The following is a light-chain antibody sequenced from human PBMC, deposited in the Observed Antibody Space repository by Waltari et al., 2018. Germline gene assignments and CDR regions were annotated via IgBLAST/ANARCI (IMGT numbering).Light chain of an antibody. J-gene: IGLJ1*01. V-gene: IGLV3-1*01. CDR1: NLGDKY. Sequence: SYELTQPPSVSVSPGQPARITCSGDNLGDKYACWYQQKPGQSPVLVIYQDSKRPSGIPERFSGSNSGNTATLTISGTQAMDEADYYCQAWDSSTGVFGTGTKVTVL. CDR3: QAWDSSTGV. CDR2: QDS.